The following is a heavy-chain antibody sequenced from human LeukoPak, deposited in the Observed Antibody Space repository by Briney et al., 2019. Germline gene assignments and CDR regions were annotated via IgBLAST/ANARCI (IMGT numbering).Heavy chain of an antibody. J-gene: IGHJ5*02. CDR1: GGSISLHY. D-gene: IGHD4-17*01. CDR3: ARPLATVTRWFDP. CDR2: IYYRGTT. V-gene: IGHV4-59*11. Sequence: PSETLSLTCTVSGGSISLHYWSWIRQPPGKGLEWIGYIYYRGTTNYNPSLKSRVTISVDTSKNQFSLKLSSVTAADTAVYYCARPLATVTRWFDPWGQGTLVTVSS.